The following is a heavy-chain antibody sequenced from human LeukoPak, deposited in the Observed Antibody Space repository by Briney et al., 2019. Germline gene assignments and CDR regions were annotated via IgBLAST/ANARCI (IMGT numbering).Heavy chain of an antibody. D-gene: IGHD2-2*01. CDR2: INPNDGDT. CDR1: GYTFTDHY. CDR3: ARANFLYCSSTSCLFDY. V-gene: IGHV1-2*02. Sequence: GASVKVSCEASGYTFTDHYMHWVRQAPGQGFEWMGWINPNDGDTYYAQKFQGRVTMTRDTSISTAHMEVSRLRSDDTAVYYCARANFLYCSSTSCLFDYWGQGTLVTVSS. J-gene: IGHJ4*02.